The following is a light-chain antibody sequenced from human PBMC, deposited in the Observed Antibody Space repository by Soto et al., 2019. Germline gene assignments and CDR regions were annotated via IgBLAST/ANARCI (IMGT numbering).Light chain of an antibody. V-gene: IGLV2-11*01. J-gene: IGLJ1*01. CDR3: FSYAGSYTFV. CDR1: SSDVGGYSY. CDR2: DVK. Sequence: QSALTQPHSLSGSPGQSVTISSTGTSSDVGGYSYVSWYQQHPGKSPKLMIYDVKTRPSGIPDRFSGSKSGNTASLTISGLQAEYEADYYCFSYAGSYTFVFGTGTKLTVL.